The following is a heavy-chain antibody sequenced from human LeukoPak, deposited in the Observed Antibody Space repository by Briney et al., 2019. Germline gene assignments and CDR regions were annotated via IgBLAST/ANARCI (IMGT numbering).Heavy chain of an antibody. D-gene: IGHD6-13*01. V-gene: IGHV1-2*02. CDR2: INPNSGGT. CDR1: GYTFTGYY. CDR3: ARSIAAAGDLDY. Sequence: ASVKVSCKASGYTFTGYYMHWVRQAPGQGLEWMGWINPNSGGTNYAQKFQGRVTMTRDTSISTAYMELSRLRSDDTTVYYCARSIAAAGDLDYWGQGTLVTVSS. J-gene: IGHJ4*02.